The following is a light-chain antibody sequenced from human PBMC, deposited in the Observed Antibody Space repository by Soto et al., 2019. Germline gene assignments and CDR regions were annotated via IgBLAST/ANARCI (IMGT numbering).Light chain of an antibody. CDR1: QTIRSW. CDR2: DAS. V-gene: IGKV1-5*01. CDR3: QQYNNYST. J-gene: IGKJ1*01. Sequence: DIQMTQSPSTLSASVGDRVTITCRASQTIRSWLAWYQQKPGTAPKFLIYDASTLESGVPSRFSGSGSGTEFTLTISSLQPDDFATYYCQQYNNYSTFGQGTKVDIK.